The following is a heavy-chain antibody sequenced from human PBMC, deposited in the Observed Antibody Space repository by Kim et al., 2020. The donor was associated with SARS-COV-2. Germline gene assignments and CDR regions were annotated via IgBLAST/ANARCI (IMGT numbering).Heavy chain of an antibody. Sequence: ADSVKGRFTGSRDNSKNTLHLQMNSRRVEDTAVYYCAKDGLSGYDPYYFDHWGQGTLVTVSS. V-gene: IGHV3-23*01. J-gene: IGHJ4*02. D-gene: IGHD5-12*01. CDR3: AKDGLSGYDPYYFDH.